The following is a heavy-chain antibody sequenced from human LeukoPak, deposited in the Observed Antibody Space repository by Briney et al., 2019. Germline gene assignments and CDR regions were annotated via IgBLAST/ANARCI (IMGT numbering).Heavy chain of an antibody. Sequence: WRSLRLSCAASGFTFSSYAMHWVRQAPGKGLEWVAVISYDGSNKYYADSVKGRFTISRDNSKNTLYLQMNSLRAEDTAVYYCAKSSTYSGSLIDYWGQGTLVSVSS. CDR1: GFTFSSYA. CDR2: ISYDGSNK. V-gene: IGHV3-30-3*02. D-gene: IGHD1-26*01. CDR3: AKSSTYSGSLIDY. J-gene: IGHJ4*02.